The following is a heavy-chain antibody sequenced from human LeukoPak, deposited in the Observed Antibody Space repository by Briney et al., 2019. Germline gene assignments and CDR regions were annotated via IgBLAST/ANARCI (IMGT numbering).Heavy chain of an antibody. V-gene: IGHV3-74*01. CDR1: GFTFSSYW. D-gene: IGHD6-6*01. CDR2: INTDGSST. J-gene: IGHJ4*02. CDR3: ARGYSSSYRIDY. Sequence: PRGSLRLSCAASGFTFSSYWMHWVRQAPGKGLVWVSRINTDGSSTTYADSVKGRFTISRDNAKNTLYLQMNSLSAEDTAVYYCARGYSSSYRIDYWGQGTLVTVSS.